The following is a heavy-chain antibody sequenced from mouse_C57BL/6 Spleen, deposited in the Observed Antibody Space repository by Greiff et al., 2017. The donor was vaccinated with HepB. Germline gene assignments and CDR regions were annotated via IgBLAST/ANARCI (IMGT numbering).Heavy chain of an antibody. V-gene: IGHV7-3*01. J-gene: IGHJ3*01. Sequence: EVQVVESGGGLVQPGGSLSLSCAASGFTFTDYYMSWVRQPPGKALEWLGFIRNKANGYTTEYSASVKGRFTISRDNSQSILYLQMNALRAEDSATYYCARYKVYDYDEGFAYWGQGTLVTVSA. CDR3: ARYKVYDYDEGFAY. CDR2: IRNKANGYTT. D-gene: IGHD2-4*01. CDR1: GFTFTDYY.